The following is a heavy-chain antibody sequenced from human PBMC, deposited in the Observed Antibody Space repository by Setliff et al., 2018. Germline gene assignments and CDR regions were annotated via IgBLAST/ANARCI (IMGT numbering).Heavy chain of an antibody. V-gene: IGHV5-51*01. CDR2: IYPGDSHT. CDR3: ARLGRNNSAPPGDY. CDR1: GYSFPSYW. J-gene: IGHJ4*02. D-gene: IGHD6-25*01. Sequence: GESLKISCKASGYSFPSYWIGWVRQVPGKGLEWMGIIYPGDSHTRYSPSFQGQVTISADKSILTAFLQWTYLKASDSAMYYFARLGRNNSAPPGDYWGQGTLVTVSS.